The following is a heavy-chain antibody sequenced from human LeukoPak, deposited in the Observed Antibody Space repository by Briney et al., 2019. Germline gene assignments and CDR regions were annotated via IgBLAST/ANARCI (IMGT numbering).Heavy chain of an antibody. CDR3: ARRNRDGYNSNWFDP. CDR1: GYTFTSYY. Sequence: ASVKVSCKASGYTFTSYYMHWVRQAPGQGLEWMGIINPSGGSTGYAQKFQGRVTMTRDTSTSTVYMELSSLRSEGTAVYYCARRNRDGYNSNWFDPWGQGTLVTVSS. CDR2: INPSGGST. J-gene: IGHJ5*02. V-gene: IGHV1-46*01. D-gene: IGHD5-24*01.